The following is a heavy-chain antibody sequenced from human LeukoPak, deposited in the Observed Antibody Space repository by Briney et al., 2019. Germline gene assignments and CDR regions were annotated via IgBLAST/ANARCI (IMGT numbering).Heavy chain of an antibody. V-gene: IGHV3-48*01. Sequence: GGSLRLSCAASGFTFSSYSMNWVRQAPGKGLEWVSSISSSSSTIYYADSVKGRFTISRDNAKNSLYLQMNSLRAEDTAVYYCARDPGHVSGSYIRDYWGQGTLVTVSS. CDR1: GFTFSSYS. CDR2: ISSSSSTI. J-gene: IGHJ4*02. CDR3: ARDPGHVSGSYIRDY. D-gene: IGHD1-26*01.